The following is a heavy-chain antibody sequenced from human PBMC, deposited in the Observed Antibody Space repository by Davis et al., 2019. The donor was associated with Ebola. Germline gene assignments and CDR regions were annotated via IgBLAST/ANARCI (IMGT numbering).Heavy chain of an antibody. CDR2: IAAYNYNT. CDR3: ARTYTGYSSSHFDY. J-gene: IGHJ4*02. V-gene: IGHV1-18*01. Sequence: ASVKVSCKASGYTFTSYAITWVRQAPGQGLEWMGWIAAYNYNTIYAQKFQGRVTMTEDTSTDTVYMELSSLRSEDTAVDYCARTYTGYSSSHFDYWGQGTLVTVSS. CDR1: GYTFTSYA. D-gene: IGHD6-6*01.